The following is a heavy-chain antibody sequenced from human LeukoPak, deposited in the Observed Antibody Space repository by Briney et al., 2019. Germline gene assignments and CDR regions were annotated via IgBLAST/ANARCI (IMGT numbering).Heavy chain of an antibody. J-gene: IGHJ4*02. CDR2: IYYSGST. CDR3: ARINYYDSSGYYYPDY. V-gene: IGHV4-59*01. D-gene: IGHD3-22*01. CDR1: GGSISSYY. Sequence: KPSETLSLTCTVSGGSISSYYWSWIRQPPGKGLEWIGYIYYSGSTKYNPSLKSRVTILLDMSKNQFSLKLSSVTAADTAVYYCARINYYDSSGYYYPDYWGQGTLVTVSS.